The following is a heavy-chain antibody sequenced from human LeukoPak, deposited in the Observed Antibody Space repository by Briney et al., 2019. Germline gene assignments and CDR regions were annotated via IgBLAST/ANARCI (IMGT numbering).Heavy chain of an antibody. V-gene: IGHV4-39*01. Sequence: SETLSLTCTVSGGSISSSSYYWGWIRQPPGKGLEWIGSIYYSGSTYYNPSLKSRVTISVDTSKNQFSLKLSSVTAADTAAYYCARHAVVVVVAALGWYFDYWGQGTLVTVSS. CDR3: ARHAVVVVVAALGWYFDY. D-gene: IGHD2-15*01. CDR2: IYYSGST. J-gene: IGHJ4*02. CDR1: GGSISSSSYY.